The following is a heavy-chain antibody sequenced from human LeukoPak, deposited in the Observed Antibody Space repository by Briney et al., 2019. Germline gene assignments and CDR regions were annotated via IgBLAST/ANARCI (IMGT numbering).Heavy chain of an antibody. CDR3: AREVHYYDSSGYYERNDAFDI. V-gene: IGHV4-30-4*02. J-gene: IGHJ3*02. CDR1: GGSISSGDYY. D-gene: IGHD3-22*01. CDR2: IYYSGST. Sequence: SETLSLTCTVSGGSISSGDYYWSWIRQPPGKGLEWIGYIYYSGSTYYNPSLKSRVTISVDTSKNQFSLKLSSVTAADTAVYYCAREVHYYDSSGYYERNDAFDIWGQGTMVTVSS.